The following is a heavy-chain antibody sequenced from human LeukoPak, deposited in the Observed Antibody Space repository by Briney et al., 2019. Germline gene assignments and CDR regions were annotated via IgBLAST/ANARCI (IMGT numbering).Heavy chain of an antibody. CDR3: ARTPPIEPYYYVDV. Sequence: SETLSLTCTVSGGSISSYYWNWIRQPPGKGLEWIGHISYSGSTNYNPSLKSRLTISADTSKNQFSLKLSSVTAADTAIYYCARTPPIEPYYYVDVWGTGTTVTVSS. D-gene: IGHD2-15*01. J-gene: IGHJ6*03. V-gene: IGHV4-59*08. CDR1: GGSISSYY. CDR2: ISYSGST.